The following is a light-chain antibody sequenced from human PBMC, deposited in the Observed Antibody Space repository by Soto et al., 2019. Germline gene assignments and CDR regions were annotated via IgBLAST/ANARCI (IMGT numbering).Light chain of an antibody. CDR1: HIISSN. Sequence: EIGLTGSPATLSVSPGERDTLSCRASHIISSNLAWYQQKPGQAPRLLIYGASTRATGIPDRFSGSGSGTDFPLTISRLDPEDFPVYYCQQYGSLPSFGQGPKVDI. V-gene: IGKV3-20*01. J-gene: IGKJ1*01. CDR2: GAS. CDR3: QQYGSLPS.